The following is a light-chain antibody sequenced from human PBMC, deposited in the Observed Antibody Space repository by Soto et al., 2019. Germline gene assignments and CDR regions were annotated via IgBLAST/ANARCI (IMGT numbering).Light chain of an antibody. Sequence: QSVLTQPPSASGSPGQSVTISCTGTSSDVGGYNYVSWYQQHPGKAPKLMIYDVSQRPSGVPDRFSGSKSGNTASLTVSGLQAEDVADYYCSSYAGTYIVFGTGTKVTVL. J-gene: IGLJ1*01. V-gene: IGLV2-8*01. CDR3: SSYAGTYIV. CDR1: SSDVGGYNY. CDR2: DVS.